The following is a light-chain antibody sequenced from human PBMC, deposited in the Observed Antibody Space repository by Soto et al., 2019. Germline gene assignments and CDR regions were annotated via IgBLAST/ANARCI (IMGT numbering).Light chain of an antibody. J-gene: IGKJ1*01. CDR1: QSVSSY. CDR3: QQRSNRPPAPPWT. Sequence: EIVLTQSPATLSLSPGERATLSCRASQSVSSYLAWYQQKPGQAPRLLIYDASNRATGIPARFSGSGSGTDFTLTISSLEPEDFAVYYCQQRSNRPPAPPWTFGQGTKVEIK. V-gene: IGKV3-11*01. CDR2: DAS.